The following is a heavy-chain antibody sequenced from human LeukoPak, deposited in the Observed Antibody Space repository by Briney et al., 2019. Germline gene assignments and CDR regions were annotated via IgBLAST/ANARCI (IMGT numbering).Heavy chain of an antibody. D-gene: IGHD3-22*01. CDR2: ISYDGSHK. CDR3: ARGRPLDYYDSSGYYPFDY. Sequence: GRSLRLSCAASEFTFSTYAMNWVRQAPGKGPEWVAVISYDGSHKYYADSVKGRFTISRDNSKNTLYLQMNSLRAEDTAVYYCARGRPLDYYDSSGYYPFDYWGQGTLVTVSS. CDR1: EFTFSTYA. J-gene: IGHJ4*02. V-gene: IGHV3-30-3*01.